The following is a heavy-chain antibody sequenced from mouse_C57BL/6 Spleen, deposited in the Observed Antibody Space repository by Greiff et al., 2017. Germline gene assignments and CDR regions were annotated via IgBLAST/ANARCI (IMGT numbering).Heavy chain of an antibody. Sequence: EVKLMESGGGLVQPGGSLSLSCAASGFTFTDYYMSWVRQPPGKALEWLGFIRNKANGYTTEYSASVKGRFTISRDNSQSILYLQMNAQRAEDSATYYCARWLPNAMDYWGQGTSVTVSS. CDR3: ARWLPNAMDY. CDR1: GFTFTDYY. D-gene: IGHD2-2*01. CDR2: IRNKANGYTT. J-gene: IGHJ4*01. V-gene: IGHV7-3*01.